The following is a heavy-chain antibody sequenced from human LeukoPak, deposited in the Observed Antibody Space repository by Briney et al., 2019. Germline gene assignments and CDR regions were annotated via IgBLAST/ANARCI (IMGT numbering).Heavy chain of an antibody. J-gene: IGHJ4*02. V-gene: IGHV1-46*01. D-gene: IGHD3-16*01. Sequence: GASVKVSCKASGYTFTRYYMHWVRQAPGQGFEWMGIINPSGGTTTYAQKLQGRVTMTRDMSTSTVYMELSSLRSEDTAVYSCARDRDARGNFDYWGQGTLVTVSS. CDR1: GYTFTRYY. CDR2: INPSGGTT. CDR3: ARDRDARGNFDY.